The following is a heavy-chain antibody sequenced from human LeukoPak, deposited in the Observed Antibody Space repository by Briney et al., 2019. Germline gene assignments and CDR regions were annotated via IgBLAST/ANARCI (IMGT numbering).Heavy chain of an antibody. D-gene: IGHD3-16*01. Sequence: GRSLRLSCAASGFTFSSYAMHWVGQAPGKGLEWVAVISYDGSNKYYADYVKGRFTISRDNSKNTLYLQMNRLRAEDTAVYYCAGELNDEGYFDYWGQGTLVTVSS. CDR3: AGELNDEGYFDY. J-gene: IGHJ4*02. CDR2: ISYDGSNK. V-gene: IGHV3-30*04. CDR1: GFTFSSYA.